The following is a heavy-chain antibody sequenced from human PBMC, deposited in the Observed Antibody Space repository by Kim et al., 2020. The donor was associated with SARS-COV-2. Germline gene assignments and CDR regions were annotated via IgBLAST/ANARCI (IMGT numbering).Heavy chain of an antibody. CDR3: ARDIHYYGSGSYNNAFDV. J-gene: IGHJ3*01. D-gene: IGHD3-10*01. Sequence: GGSLRLSCAASNFTFAHYAMHWVRQAPGKGLEWVSAISWNGDVLDYADSVKGRFTISRDNAKNSLYLQMDSLRPEDTALYYCARDIHYYGSGSYNNAFDVWGQGTVVTVSS. CDR1: NFTFAHYA. V-gene: IGHV3-9*01. CDR2: ISWNGDVL.